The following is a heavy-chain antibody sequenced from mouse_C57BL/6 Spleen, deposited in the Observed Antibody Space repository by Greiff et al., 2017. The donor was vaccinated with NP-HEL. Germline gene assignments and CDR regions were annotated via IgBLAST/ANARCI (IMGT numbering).Heavy chain of an antibody. CDR2: ISDGGSYT. D-gene: IGHD2-3*01. V-gene: IGHV5-4*01. CDR3: AREGDGYYFDY. Sequence: EVKLVESGGGLVKPGGSLKLSCAASGFTFSSYAMSWVRQTPEKRLEWVATISDGGSYTYYPDNVKGRFTISRDNAKNNLYLQMSHLESEDTAMYYCAREGDGYYFDYWGQGTTLTVSS. CDR1: GFTFSSYA. J-gene: IGHJ2*01.